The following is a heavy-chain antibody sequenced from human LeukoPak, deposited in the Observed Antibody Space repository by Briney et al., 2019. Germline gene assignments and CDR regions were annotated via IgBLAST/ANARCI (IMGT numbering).Heavy chain of an antibody. J-gene: IGHJ4*02. Sequence: GGSLRLSCAASGFTFSSYAMSWVRQAPGKGLEWVSAISGSGGSTYYADSVKGRFTISRDNSKNTLYLQMNSLRAEDTAVYYCAKDLDYYDSSGHDYWGQGTLVTVSS. D-gene: IGHD3-22*01. CDR2: ISGSGGST. CDR1: GFTFSSYA. V-gene: IGHV3-23*01. CDR3: AKDLDYYDSSGHDY.